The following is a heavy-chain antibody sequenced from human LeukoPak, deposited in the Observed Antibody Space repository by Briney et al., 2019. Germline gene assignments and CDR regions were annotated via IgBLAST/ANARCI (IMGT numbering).Heavy chain of an antibody. V-gene: IGHV4-59*01. J-gene: IGHJ6*03. Sequence: TPSETLSLTCTVSDGSFTNYFWSWIRQSPGKGLEWIGFISDSGNTKYNPSLESRVTISLDTSKNQFSLKVTSVTAADTAVYYCARDWSAVRGVINYYSMDVWGKGTTVAVSS. CDR2: ISDSGNT. CDR1: DGSFTNYF. CDR3: ARDWSAVRGVINYYSMDV. D-gene: IGHD3-10*01.